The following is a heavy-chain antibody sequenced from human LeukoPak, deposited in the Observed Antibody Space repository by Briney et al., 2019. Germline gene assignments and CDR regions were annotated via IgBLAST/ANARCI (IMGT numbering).Heavy chain of an antibody. Sequence: SETLSLTCAVYDGSFSDYYWSWIRQPAGKGLEWIGRIYTSGSTNYNPSLKSRVTISVDTSKNQFSLKLSSVTAADTAVYYCAREETYYDILTGYYVWGQGTLVTVSS. CDR1: DGSFSDYY. J-gene: IGHJ4*02. V-gene: IGHV4-4*07. D-gene: IGHD3-9*01. CDR3: AREETYYDILTGYYV. CDR2: IYTSGST.